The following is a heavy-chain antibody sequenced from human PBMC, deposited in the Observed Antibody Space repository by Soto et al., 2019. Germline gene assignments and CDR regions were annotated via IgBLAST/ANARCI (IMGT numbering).Heavy chain of an antibody. CDR1: GFTFSSYA. D-gene: IGHD2-15*01. J-gene: IGHJ4*02. CDR2: ISGSGGST. Sequence: GSLRLSCAASGFTFSSYAMSWVRQAPGKGLEWVSAISGSGGSTYYADSVKGRFTISRDNSKNTLYLQMNSLRAEDTAVYYCAKLAIVVVVAADQTDYWGQGTLVTVSS. CDR3: AKLAIVVVVAADQTDY. V-gene: IGHV3-23*01.